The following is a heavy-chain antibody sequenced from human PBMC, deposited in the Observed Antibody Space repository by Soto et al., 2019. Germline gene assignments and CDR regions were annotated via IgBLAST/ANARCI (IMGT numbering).Heavy chain of an antibody. J-gene: IGHJ3*02. Sequence: ASVKVSCKASGYTFTSYGISWVRQAPGQGLEWMGWISAYNGNTNYAQKLQGRVTMTTDTSTSTAYMELRSLRSDDTAVYYCARKEWGSYRYLDAFDIWGQGTMVTVSS. CDR2: ISAYNGNT. D-gene: IGHD3-16*02. CDR1: GYTFTSYG. CDR3: ARKEWGSYRYLDAFDI. V-gene: IGHV1-18*01.